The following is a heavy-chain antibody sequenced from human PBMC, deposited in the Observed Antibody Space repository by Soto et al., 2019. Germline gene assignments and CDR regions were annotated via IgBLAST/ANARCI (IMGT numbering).Heavy chain of an antibody. CDR2: IYYSGST. CDR3: ARQAID. Sequence: PSETLSRTCAVSGDSSSSCGYYWSWIRQHPGKGLDWIGYIYYSGSTNYNPSLQSRVTMSVDTSKNQCSLKLSSVTAADTAVYYCARQAIDWGQGTMVTVSS. J-gene: IGHJ4*02. V-gene: IGHV4-31*11. CDR1: GDSSSSCGYY.